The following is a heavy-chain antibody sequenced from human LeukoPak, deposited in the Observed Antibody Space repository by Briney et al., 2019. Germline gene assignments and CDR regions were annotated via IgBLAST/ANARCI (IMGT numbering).Heavy chain of an antibody. D-gene: IGHD5-18*01. V-gene: IGHV1-18*01. Sequence: ASVNVSCRSSGYTFTTYGITWVRQAPGQGLEWMGWISTYNGNTNYAQKLQGRVTMTTDTSTSTAYMELRSLRSDDTAMYYCARDRMDTGTYFDYWGQGTLGTVSS. CDR3: ARDRMDTGTYFDY. CDR1: GYTFTTYG. J-gene: IGHJ4*02. CDR2: ISTYNGNT.